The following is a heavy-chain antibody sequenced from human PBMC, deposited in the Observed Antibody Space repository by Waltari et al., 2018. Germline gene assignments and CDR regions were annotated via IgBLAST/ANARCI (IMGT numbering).Heavy chain of an antibody. CDR2: ISYDGSNK. D-gene: IGHD3-16*02. Sequence: QVQLVESGGGVVQPGRSLRLSCAASGFTFSSYAMHWVRQATGKGLEWVAVISYDGSNKYYADSVKGRFTISRDNSKNTLYLQMNSLRAEDTAVYYCAKSGHDYIWGSYRQNYFDYWGQGTLVTVSS. CDR1: GFTFSSYA. J-gene: IGHJ4*02. CDR3: AKSGHDYIWGSYRQNYFDY. V-gene: IGHV3-30-3*01.